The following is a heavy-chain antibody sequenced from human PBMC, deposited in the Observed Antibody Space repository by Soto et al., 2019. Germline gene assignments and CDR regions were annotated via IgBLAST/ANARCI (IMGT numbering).Heavy chain of an antibody. V-gene: IGHV3-15*01. CDR1: GFTFSNAW. D-gene: IGHD3-3*01. CDR2: IKSKTDGGTT. J-gene: IGHJ6*03. Sequence: GGSLRLSCAASGFTFSNAWMSWVRQAPGKGLEWVGRIKSKTDGGTTDYAAPVKGRFTISRDDSQDTAYLQINSLKTEDTAVYYCSRSAGHFGVPPNGGVYYTYYMDVWGKGTTVTVSS. CDR3: SRSAGHFGVPPNGGVYYTYYMDV.